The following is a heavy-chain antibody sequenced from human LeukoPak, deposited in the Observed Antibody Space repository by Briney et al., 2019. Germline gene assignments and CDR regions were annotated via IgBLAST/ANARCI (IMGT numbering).Heavy chain of an antibody. V-gene: IGHV3-9*01. CDR2: ISWNSGSI. CDR3: AKDRDYYDSSGAVDY. J-gene: IGHJ4*02. CDR1: GFTFSSYW. Sequence: GGSLRLSCAASGFTFSSYWMHWVRQAPGKGLEWVSGISWNSGSIGYADSVKGRFTISRDNAKNSLYLQMNSLRAEDTALYYCAKDRDYYDSSGAVDYWGQGTLVTVSS. D-gene: IGHD3-22*01.